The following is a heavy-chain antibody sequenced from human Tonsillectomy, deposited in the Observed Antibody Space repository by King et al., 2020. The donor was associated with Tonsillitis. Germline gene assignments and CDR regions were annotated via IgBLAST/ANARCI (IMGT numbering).Heavy chain of an antibody. CDR3: SRVELPYNWFDP. CDR1: GGSISSYY. Sequence: QLQESGPGLVKPSETLSLTCTVSGGSISSYYWSWIRQPPGKGLEWIGYMYYLGSTHYNPSLKSRVTISVDTSKNQFSLKLSSVTAADTAVYYCSRVELPYNWFDPWGQGTLVTVSS. D-gene: IGHD1-7*01. J-gene: IGHJ5*02. CDR2: MYYLGST. V-gene: IGHV4-59*01.